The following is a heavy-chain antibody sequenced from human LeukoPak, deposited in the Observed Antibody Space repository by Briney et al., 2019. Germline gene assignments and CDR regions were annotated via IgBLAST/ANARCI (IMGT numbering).Heavy chain of an antibody. J-gene: IGHJ6*02. Sequence: SETLSLTCTVSGGSISSGSYYWSWIRQPAGKGLEWIGRIYTSGSTNYNPSLKSRVTISVDTSKNQFSLKLSSVTAADTVVYYCARTLYYYDSSGYYGSTYGMDVWGQGTTVTVSS. CDR3: ARTLYYYDSSGYYGSTYGMDV. V-gene: IGHV4-61*02. D-gene: IGHD3-22*01. CDR1: GGSISSGSYY. CDR2: IYTSGST.